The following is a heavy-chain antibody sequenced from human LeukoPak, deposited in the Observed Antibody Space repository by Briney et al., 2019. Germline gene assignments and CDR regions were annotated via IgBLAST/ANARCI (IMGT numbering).Heavy chain of an antibody. CDR2: IYPGDSDT. CDR1: GYSFTNYW. D-gene: IGHD6-6*01. J-gene: IGHJ4*02. V-gene: IGHV5-51*01. Sequence: GESLKISCKGSGYSFTNYWIGWVRQMPGKGLEWMVIIYPGDSDTRYSPSFQGQVTISADKSIITANLQWSSLKASDTSMYDCPNSYSISAFDYWGQGTLVTVSS. CDR3: PNSYSISAFDY.